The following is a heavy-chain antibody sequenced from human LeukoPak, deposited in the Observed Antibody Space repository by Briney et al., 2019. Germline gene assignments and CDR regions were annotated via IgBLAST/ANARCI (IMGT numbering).Heavy chain of an antibody. CDR3: VNYGWGRPA. CDR2: IKSDGSDT. J-gene: IGHJ4*02. CDR1: GFTFSSYW. V-gene: IGHV3-74*03. D-gene: IGHD3-10*01. Sequence: GGSLRLSCVASGFTFSSYWMRWVRQAPGKGLVWVSRIKSDGSDTTYADSVKGRFTISRDNAKNMLYLQMNSLRAEDTAVYYCVNYGWGRPAWGQGTLVTVSS.